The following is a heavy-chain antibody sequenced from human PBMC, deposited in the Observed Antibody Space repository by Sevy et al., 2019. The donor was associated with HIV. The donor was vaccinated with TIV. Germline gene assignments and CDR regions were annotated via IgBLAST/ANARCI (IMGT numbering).Heavy chain of an antibody. J-gene: IGHJ4*02. Sequence: GESLKISCKGSGYTFTNYWIGWVRQMPGKGLEWMGIIYPGDSDTRYSPSFQGQVTISADKSISTAYLQWSSLKASDTAMYYCARYPIVVVPAAEYYFDYWGQGTLVNVSS. D-gene: IGHD2-2*01. CDR2: IYPGDSDT. CDR1: GYTFTNYW. V-gene: IGHV5-51*01. CDR3: ARYPIVVVPAAEYYFDY.